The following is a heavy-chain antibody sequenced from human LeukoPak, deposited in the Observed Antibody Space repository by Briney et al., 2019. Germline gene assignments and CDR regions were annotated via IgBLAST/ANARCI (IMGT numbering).Heavy chain of an antibody. D-gene: IGHD1-20*01. CDR3: AKNRGNWYYFDY. J-gene: IGHJ4*02. V-gene: IGHV3-23*01. CDR2: ISVSGDST. CDR1: GFTFSSYA. Sequence: GGSLRLSCAASGFTFSSYAMSWFRQAPGKGLEWVSGISVSGDSTYYADSVKGRFTISRDNSKNTLYLQMNSLRAEDTAVYYCAKNRGNWYYFDYWGQGTLVTVSS.